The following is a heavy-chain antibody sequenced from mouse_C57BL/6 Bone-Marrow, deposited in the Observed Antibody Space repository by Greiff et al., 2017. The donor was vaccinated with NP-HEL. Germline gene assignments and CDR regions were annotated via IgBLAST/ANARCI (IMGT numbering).Heavy chain of an antibody. J-gene: IGHJ1*03. Sequence: QVQLQQSGAELARPGASVKMSCKASGYTFTSYTMHWVKQRPGQGLEWLGYINPSSGYTKYNQKFTEKAPLTADKSSRPAYMQLSSLTSEDAAVYYCARCGNWDEYFDVWGTGTTVTVSS. D-gene: IGHD4-1*01. CDR3: ARCGNWDEYFDV. CDR1: GYTFTSYT. V-gene: IGHV1-4*01. CDR2: INPSSGYT.